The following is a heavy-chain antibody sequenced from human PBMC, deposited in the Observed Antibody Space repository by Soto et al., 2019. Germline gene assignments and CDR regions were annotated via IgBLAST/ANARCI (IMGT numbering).Heavy chain of an antibody. J-gene: IGHJ6*02. D-gene: IGHD3-22*01. Sequence: SVKVSFKASGGTFSSHAISWVRQAPGQGLEWMGGIIPIFGTANYAQKFQGRVTITADESTSTAYMELSSLRSEDTAVYYCARDDPGGYDNGMDVWGQGTTVTVSS. V-gene: IGHV1-69*13. CDR1: GGTFSSHA. CDR3: ARDDPGGYDNGMDV. CDR2: IIPIFGTA.